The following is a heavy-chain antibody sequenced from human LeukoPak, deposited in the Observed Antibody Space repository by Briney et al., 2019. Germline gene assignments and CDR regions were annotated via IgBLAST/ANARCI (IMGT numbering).Heavy chain of an antibody. CDR2: INSDGSST. Sequence: GESLRLSCEASGFTFSNYWMHWVRQAPGKGLVWLSRINSDGSSTRYADSVKDRFTISRDNAKNTLYLQLNSLRAEDTAVYYCARDNYGEDYWGQGTLVTVSS. J-gene: IGHJ4*02. CDR1: GFTFSNYW. CDR3: ARDNYGEDY. V-gene: IGHV3-74*01. D-gene: IGHD4-17*01.